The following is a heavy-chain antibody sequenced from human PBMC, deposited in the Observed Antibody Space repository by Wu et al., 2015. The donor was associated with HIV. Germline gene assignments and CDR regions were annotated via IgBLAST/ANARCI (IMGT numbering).Heavy chain of an antibody. CDR3: AREGGAAGNGGWYYYYYGMDV. CDR2: ISAYNGNT. Sequence: QVQLLQSGAEVKKPGASVKVSCKASGYSFTTYGVSWVRQAPGQGLEWMGWISAYNGNTNYAQKFQGRVTMTRDTSTSTVYMELSSLRSEDTAVYYCAREGGAAGNGGWYYYYYGMDVWGQGTTVTVSS. D-gene: IGHD6-13*01. J-gene: IGHJ6*02. CDR1: GYSFTTYG. V-gene: IGHV1-18*04.